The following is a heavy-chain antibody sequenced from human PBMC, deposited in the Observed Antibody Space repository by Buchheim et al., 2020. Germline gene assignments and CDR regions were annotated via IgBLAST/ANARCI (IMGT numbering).Heavy chain of an antibody. CDR3: ASYSYGYNYYYYYGMDV. V-gene: IGHV5-10-1*03. CDR2: IDPSDSYT. CDR1: GYSFTSYW. Sequence: EVQLVQSGAEVKKPGESLRISCKGSGYSFTSYWISWVRQMPGKGLEWMGRIDPSDSYTNYSPSFQGHVTISADQSISTAYLQWSSLKASDTAMYYCASYSYGYNYYYYYGMDVWGQGTT. J-gene: IGHJ6*02. D-gene: IGHD5-18*01.